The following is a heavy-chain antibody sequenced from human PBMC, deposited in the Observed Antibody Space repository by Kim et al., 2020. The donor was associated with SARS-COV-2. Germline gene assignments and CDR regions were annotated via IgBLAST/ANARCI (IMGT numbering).Heavy chain of an antibody. CDR1: GGTFSSYA. J-gene: IGHJ4*02. Sequence: SVKVSCKASGGTFSSYAISWVRQAPGQGLEWMGGIIPIFGTANYAQKFQGRVTITADESTSTAYMELSSLRSEDTAVYYCAADRGGIAAAGPYWGQGTLVTVSS. D-gene: IGHD6-13*01. V-gene: IGHV1-69*13. CDR3: AADRGGIAAAGPY. CDR2: IIPIFGTA.